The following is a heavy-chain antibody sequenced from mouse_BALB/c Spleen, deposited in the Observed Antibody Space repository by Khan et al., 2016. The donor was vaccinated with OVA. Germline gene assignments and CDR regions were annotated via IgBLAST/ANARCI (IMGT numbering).Heavy chain of an antibody. Sequence: EVQLQESGPGLVKPSQSLSLTCTVTGYSITSDYAWNWIRQFPGNKLEWMGYISYSGRTSYNPSLKSRISITRDPSKNQFFLQLNSVTTEDTATYYCASSVTITTVVATYFDYWGQGTTLTVSS. J-gene: IGHJ2*01. CDR1: GYSITSDYA. CDR2: ISYSGRT. D-gene: IGHD1-1*01. V-gene: IGHV3-2*02. CDR3: ASSVTITTVVATYFDY.